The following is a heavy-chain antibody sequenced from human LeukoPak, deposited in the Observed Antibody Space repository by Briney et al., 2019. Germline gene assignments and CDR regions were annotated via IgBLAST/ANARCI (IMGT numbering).Heavy chain of an antibody. CDR2: ISGSGGST. V-gene: IGHV3-23*01. CDR3: AKDYDSSGYYYDY. J-gene: IGHJ4*02. D-gene: IGHD3-22*01. CDR1: GLTFSTHV. Sequence: GGSLRHSRAASGLTFSTHVMNGVPPAPGERLECMSSISGSGGSTYYADSVKGQFTISRDNSKTTLYLQMNSLRAEDTAVYYCAKDYDSSGYYYDYWGQGTLVTVSS.